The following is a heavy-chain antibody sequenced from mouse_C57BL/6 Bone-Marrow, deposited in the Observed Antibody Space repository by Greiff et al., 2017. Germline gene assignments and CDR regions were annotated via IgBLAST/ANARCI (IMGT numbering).Heavy chain of an antibody. V-gene: IGHV1-80*01. CDR3: ARGAY. Sequence: QVQLQQSGAELVKPGASVKISCKASGYAFSSYWMNWVMQRPGKSLEWIGQIYPGDGDTNYNGKFKGKATLTADKSSSTAYMQLSSVTADDSAVYFCARGAYWGQGTLVTVSA. J-gene: IGHJ3*01. CDR2: IYPGDGDT. CDR1: GYAFSSYW.